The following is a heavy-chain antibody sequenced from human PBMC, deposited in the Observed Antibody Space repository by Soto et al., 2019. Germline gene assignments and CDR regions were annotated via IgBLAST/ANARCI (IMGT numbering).Heavy chain of an antibody. J-gene: IGHJ5*02. CDR3: ARGYCSSTSCYIWDNWFDP. D-gene: IGHD2-2*02. Sequence: QVQLQESGPGLVKPSETLSLTCTVSGGSISSYYWSWIRQPPGKGLGWIGYIYYSGRTNYNPSLKSRVTISVDTSKNQFSLKLSSVTAADTAVYYCARGYCSSTSCYIWDNWFDPWGQGTLVTVSS. V-gene: IGHV4-59*01. CDR2: IYYSGRT. CDR1: GGSISSYY.